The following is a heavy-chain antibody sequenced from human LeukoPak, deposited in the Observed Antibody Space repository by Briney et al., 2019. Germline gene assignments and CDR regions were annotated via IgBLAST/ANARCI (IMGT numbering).Heavy chain of an antibody. Sequence: GASVKVSCKASGFTFTSSAVQWVRQARGQRLEWIGWIVVGSGNTNYAQKFQERVTITRDMSTSTAYMELSSLRSEDTAVYYCASSFQMYYGGNVKNDAFDIWGQGTMVTVSS. V-gene: IGHV1-58*01. CDR3: ASSFQMYYGGNVKNDAFDI. CDR1: GFTFTSSA. J-gene: IGHJ3*02. CDR2: IVVGSGNT. D-gene: IGHD4-23*01.